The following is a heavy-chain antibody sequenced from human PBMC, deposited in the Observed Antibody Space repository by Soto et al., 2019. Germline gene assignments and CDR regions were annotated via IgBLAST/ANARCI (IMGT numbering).Heavy chain of an antibody. CDR2: INAGNGNT. Sequence: ASVKVSCKASGYTFTSYAMHWVRQAPGQRLEWMGWINAGNGNTKYSQKFQGRVTITRDTSASTAYMELSSLRSEDTAVYYCARGGVLLWFGEVPDYGMDVWGQGTTVTVSS. CDR1: GYTFTSYA. CDR3: ARGGVLLWFGEVPDYGMDV. D-gene: IGHD3-10*01. J-gene: IGHJ6*02. V-gene: IGHV1-3*01.